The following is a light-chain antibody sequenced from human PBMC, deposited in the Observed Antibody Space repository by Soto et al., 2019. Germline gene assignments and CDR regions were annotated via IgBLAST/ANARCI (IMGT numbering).Light chain of an antibody. Sequence: DIQMTPSPSSLSASVGDRVTITCRASQSISNYLDWYQQNLGKAPRLLISSASSMQTGVPSRFSGSGSGTDFTLTISNLQPEDFATYYCQQSYNTPLTFGQGTKVDI. V-gene: IGKV1-39*01. CDR3: QQSYNTPLT. J-gene: IGKJ1*01. CDR2: SAS. CDR1: QSISNY.